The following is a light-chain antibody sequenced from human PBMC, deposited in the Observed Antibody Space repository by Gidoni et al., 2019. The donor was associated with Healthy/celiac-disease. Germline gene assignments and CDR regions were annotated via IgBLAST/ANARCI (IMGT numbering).Light chain of an antibody. CDR1: QSVSSSY. CDR2: GAS. Sequence: EIVLTQSTGTRSLSPGERATLSCRASQSVSSSYLAWYQQKPGQAPRLLLYGASSRATGIPDRFSGSGSGTDFTLTISRLEPEDFAVYYCQQYGSSLITFGQGTRLEIK. CDR3: QQYGSSLIT. V-gene: IGKV3-20*01. J-gene: IGKJ5*01.